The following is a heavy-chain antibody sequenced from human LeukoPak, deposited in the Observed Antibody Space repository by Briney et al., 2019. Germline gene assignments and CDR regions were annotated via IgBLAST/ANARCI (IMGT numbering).Heavy chain of an antibody. D-gene: IGHD3-10*02. CDR3: ARLLYFYVEQNFSDS. V-gene: IGHV4-39*01. Sequence: SETLSLTCTVSGGSIRSSSYYWGWIRQPPGKGLEWIGNIYYSGSTYFNPSLQSRVTMSVDPSKNQFSLKLSSVTAADTAVYYCARLLYFYVEQNFSDSWGQGTLVTVSS. CDR2: IYYSGST. J-gene: IGHJ4*02. CDR1: GGSIRSSSYY.